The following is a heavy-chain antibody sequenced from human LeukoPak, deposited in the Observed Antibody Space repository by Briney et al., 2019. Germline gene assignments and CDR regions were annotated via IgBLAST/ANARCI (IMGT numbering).Heavy chain of an antibody. Sequence: SETLSLTCTVSGGSISSGSYYWSWIRQPAGKGLEWIGYIYYSGSTYYNPSLKSRVTISVDTSKNQFSLKLSSVTAADTAVYYCARDSSSWYRYFDYWGQGTLVTVSS. CDR2: IYYSGST. V-gene: IGHV4-31*03. J-gene: IGHJ4*02. CDR3: ARDSSSWYRYFDY. CDR1: GGSISSGSYY. D-gene: IGHD6-13*01.